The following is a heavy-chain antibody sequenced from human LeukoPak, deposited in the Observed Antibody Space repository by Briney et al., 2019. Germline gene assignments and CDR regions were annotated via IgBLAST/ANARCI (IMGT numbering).Heavy chain of an antibody. D-gene: IGHD5-18*01. V-gene: IGHV3-30*18. CDR3: AKLVGTAMATNWFDP. CDR2: ISYDGSNK. CDR1: GFTFSSYG. Sequence: GGSLRLSCAASGFTFSSYGMPWVRQAPGKGLEWVAVISYDGSNKYYADSVKGRFTISRDNSKDTLYLQMNSLRAEDTAVYYCAKLVGTAMATNWFDPWGQGTLVTVSS. J-gene: IGHJ5*02.